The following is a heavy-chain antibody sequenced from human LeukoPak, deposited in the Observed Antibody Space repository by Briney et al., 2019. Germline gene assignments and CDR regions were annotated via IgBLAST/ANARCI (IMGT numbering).Heavy chain of an antibody. CDR1: GFTFSSYW. D-gene: IGHD6-25*01. J-gene: IGHJ4*02. CDR3: ARLGSQGGVAALDY. Sequence: GGSLRLSCAASGFTFSSYWMHWVRQAPGKGLVWVSRINSDGSSTSYADSVKGRFTISRDNAKNTLYLQMNSLRAEDTAVYYCARLGSQGGVAALDYWGQGTLITVSS. V-gene: IGHV3-74*01. CDR2: INSDGSST.